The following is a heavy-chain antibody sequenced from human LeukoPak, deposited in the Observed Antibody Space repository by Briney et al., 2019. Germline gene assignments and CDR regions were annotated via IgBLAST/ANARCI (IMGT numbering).Heavy chain of an antibody. CDR3: AKLGSDLSITMIVVVHFDY. V-gene: IGHV3-23*01. D-gene: IGHD3-22*01. J-gene: IGHJ4*02. CDR2: ISGSGGST. CDR1: GFTFSSYW. Sequence: GGSLRLSCAASGFTFSSYWMHWVRQAPGRGLEWVSAISGSGGSTYYADSVKGRFTISRDNSKNTLYLQMNSLRAEDTAVYYCAKLGSDLSITMIVVVHFDYWGQGTLVTVSS.